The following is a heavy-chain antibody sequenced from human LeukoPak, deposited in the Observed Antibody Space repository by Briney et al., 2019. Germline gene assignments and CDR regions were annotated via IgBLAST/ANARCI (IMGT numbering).Heavy chain of an antibody. CDR2: ISASGTIT. CDR1: GFTFSSYE. Sequence: GGSLRLSCAASGFTFSSYEMNWVRQAPGKGLEWISYISASGTITHYADSVEGRFTISRDNAKNSLYLQMNSLRAEDTAVYYCARDLRVTGSNGYNVHWYFDLWGRGTLVTVSS. D-gene: IGHD3-22*01. CDR3: ARDLRVTGSNGYNVHWYFDL. J-gene: IGHJ2*01. V-gene: IGHV3-48*03.